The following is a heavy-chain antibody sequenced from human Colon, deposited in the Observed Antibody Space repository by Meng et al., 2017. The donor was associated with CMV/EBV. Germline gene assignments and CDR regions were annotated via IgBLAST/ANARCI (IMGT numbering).Heavy chain of an antibody. Sequence: GESLKISCAASGFTFSTYAMTWVRQAPGKGLEWVSALTPSGDSTFYADSVKGRFTISRDNSKSTLHLQMNSLGAEDTAVYYCATGQDRYHYWGQGTLVTVSS. CDR1: GFTFSTYA. CDR2: LTPSGDST. D-gene: IGHD1-1*01. V-gene: IGHV3-23*01. J-gene: IGHJ4*02. CDR3: ATGQDRYHY.